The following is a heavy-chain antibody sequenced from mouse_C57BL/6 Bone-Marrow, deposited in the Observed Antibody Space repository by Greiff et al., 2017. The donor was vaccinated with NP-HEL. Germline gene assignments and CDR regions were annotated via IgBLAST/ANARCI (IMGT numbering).Heavy chain of an antibody. CDR1: GYSFTGYY. D-gene: IGHD1-1*01. V-gene: IGHV1-31*01. CDR3: ASGITTVVPFFDY. J-gene: IGHJ2*01. Sequence: VQLKQSGPELVKPGASVKISCKASGYSFTGYYMHWVKQSHGNILDWIGYIYPYNGVSSYNQKFKGKATLTVDKSSSTAYMELRSLTSEDSAVYYCASGITTVVPFFDYWGQGTTLTVSS. CDR2: IYPYNGVS.